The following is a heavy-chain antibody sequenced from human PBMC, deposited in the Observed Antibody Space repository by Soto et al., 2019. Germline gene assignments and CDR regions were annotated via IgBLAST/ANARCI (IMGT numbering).Heavy chain of an antibody. CDR2: IYYSGST. J-gene: IGHJ5*02. CDR3: ASHIRRNWLYP. D-gene: IGHD1-1*01. CDR1: GGFISSYF. V-gene: IGHV4-59*08. Sequence: TSETLSLTCTVSGGFISSYFWSWIRQPPGKGLEWIGYIYYSGSTTYNPSLKSRVTISVDTSTNQFSLKLSSVTAAYTAVYWWASHIRRNWLYPCGQEMLVSVS.